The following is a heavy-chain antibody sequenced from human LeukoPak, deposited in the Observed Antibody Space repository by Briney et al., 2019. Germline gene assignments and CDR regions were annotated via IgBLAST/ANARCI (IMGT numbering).Heavy chain of an antibody. V-gene: IGHV3-21*01. D-gene: IGHD6-19*01. CDR3: ARDRSASIAVVTAEIDY. Sequence: GGSLRLSCAASGFTFSTYSMNWVRQAPGKGLEWVSAISSSSSYIYYADAVKGRFTISRDNAKDSLYLQMNGLRAEDTAVYYCARDRSASIAVVTAEIDYWGQGTLVTVSS. J-gene: IGHJ4*02. CDR2: ISSSSSYI. CDR1: GFTFSTYS.